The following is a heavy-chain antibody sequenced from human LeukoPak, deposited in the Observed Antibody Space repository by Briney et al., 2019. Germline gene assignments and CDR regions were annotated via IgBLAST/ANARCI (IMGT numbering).Heavy chain of an antibody. D-gene: IGHD3-22*01. CDR3: AGPTYYYDSSGFLLGLDH. V-gene: IGHV3-53*01. CDR2: IYSGGST. Sequence: GGSLRLSCAGSGFTVSSNYVSWVRQAPGKGLEWVSVIYSGGSTYYADSVKGRFTISRDNSKNTLYLQMNSLRAEDTAVYYCAGPTYYYDSSGFLLGLDHWGQGTLVTVSS. J-gene: IGHJ4*02. CDR1: GFTVSSNY.